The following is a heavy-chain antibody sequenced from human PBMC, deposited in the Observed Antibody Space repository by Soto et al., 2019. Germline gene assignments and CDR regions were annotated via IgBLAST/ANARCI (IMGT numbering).Heavy chain of an antibody. CDR1: GGSFSGYY. CDR3: ARGGNYYGSGSYYSRGVGWAYYNGMDV. Sequence: SETLSLSCAVYGGSFSGYYWSWIRQPPGKGLEWIGEINHSGSTNYNPSLKSRVTISVDTSKNQFSLKLSSVTAADTAVYYCARGGNYYGSGSYYSRGVGWAYYNGMDVWGQVTSGTVS. J-gene: IGHJ6*02. V-gene: IGHV4-34*01. CDR2: INHSGST. D-gene: IGHD3-10*01.